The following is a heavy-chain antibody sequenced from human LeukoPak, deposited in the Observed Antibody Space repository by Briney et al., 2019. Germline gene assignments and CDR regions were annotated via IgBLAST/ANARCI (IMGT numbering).Heavy chain of an antibody. V-gene: IGHV3-23*01. Sequence: GGSLRLSCAASGFTFSGHAMGWVRQAPGKGLEWVSSITGSGGGTYYGDSVKGRFTISRDNSMNTLFLQMNSLRAEDTAVYYCAKDLVDSSGYVFDYWGQGTLVTVSS. CDR1: GFTFSGHA. CDR2: ITGSGGGT. D-gene: IGHD3-22*01. CDR3: AKDLVDSSGYVFDY. J-gene: IGHJ4*02.